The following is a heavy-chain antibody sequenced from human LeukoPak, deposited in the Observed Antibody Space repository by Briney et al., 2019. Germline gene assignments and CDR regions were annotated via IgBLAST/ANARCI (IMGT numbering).Heavy chain of an antibody. CDR2: INPSGGST. CDR3: ARGVGPTYGREWFDP. CDR1: GYTFTSYY. V-gene: IGHV1-46*01. J-gene: IGHJ5*02. D-gene: IGHD3-10*01. Sequence: ASVKVSCKASGYTFTSYYMHWVRQAPGQGLEWMGIINPSGGSTSYAQKFQGRVSLTRNTSTTTAYMELSNLTSEDTAVYYCARGVGPTYGREWFDPWGQGTLVIVSS.